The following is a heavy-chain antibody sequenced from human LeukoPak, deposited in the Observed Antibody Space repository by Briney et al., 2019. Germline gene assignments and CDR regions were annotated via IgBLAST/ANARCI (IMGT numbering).Heavy chain of an antibody. CDR3: AGIAEAGLY. CDR1: GFSFSGYG. J-gene: IGHJ4*02. Sequence: GGSLRLSCAASGFSFSGYGMHWVRQAPGKGLQWMSFIRYDGSYKYYADSVNGRFTISRDNSKNTLYLQMDNLRPDDTAIYYCAGIAEAGLYWGQGTLVTVSS. CDR2: IRYDGSYK. D-gene: IGHD6-19*01. V-gene: IGHV3-30*02.